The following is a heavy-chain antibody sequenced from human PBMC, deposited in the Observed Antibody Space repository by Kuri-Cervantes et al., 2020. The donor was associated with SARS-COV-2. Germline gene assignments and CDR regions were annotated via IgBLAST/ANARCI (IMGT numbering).Heavy chain of an antibody. CDR3: VKDGAAMVTGAVCYYGMDV. CDR2: ISGSGGSK. V-gene: IGHV3-23*01. Sequence: GESLKISCAASGFNFSSQVMRWVRQAPGEGLEWVSAISGSGGSKYYEDAVKGRFTISRDNSKNTLYLQMSSLRAEDTAVYYCVKDGAAMVTGAVCYYGMDVWGQGTTVTVSS. D-gene: IGHD5-18*01. J-gene: IGHJ6*02. CDR1: GFNFSSQV.